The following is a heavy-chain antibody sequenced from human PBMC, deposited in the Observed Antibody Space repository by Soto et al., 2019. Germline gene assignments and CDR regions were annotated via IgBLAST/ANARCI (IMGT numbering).Heavy chain of an antibody. D-gene: IGHD1-1*01. V-gene: IGHV4-31*03. Sequence: QVQLQESGPGLVKPSQTLSLTCTVSGVSISSGGYYWSWIRQHPGKGLEWIGYIYYTGSTYYNPSLKSRVTMSLDTSKNQFSLKLSSVTVADTAVYYCARGSQLERDAFDIWAQGTMVTVSS. CDR3: ARGSQLERDAFDI. J-gene: IGHJ3*02. CDR2: IYYTGST. CDR1: GVSISSGGYY.